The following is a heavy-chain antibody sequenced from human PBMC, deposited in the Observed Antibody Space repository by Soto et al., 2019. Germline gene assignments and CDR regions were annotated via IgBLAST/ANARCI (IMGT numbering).Heavy chain of an antibody. CDR2: ISYDGSNK. J-gene: IGHJ4*02. CDR1: GFTFSSYA. V-gene: IGHV3-30-3*01. Sequence: QVQLVESGGGVVQPGRSLRLSCAASGFTFSSYAMHWVRQAPGKGLEWVAVISYDGSNKYYADSVKGRFTISRDNSKNTLFLQMNSLRAEDTAVYYCARDLEPVDTAMGNFFDYWGQGTLVTVSS. CDR3: ARDLEPVDTAMGNFFDY. D-gene: IGHD5-18*01.